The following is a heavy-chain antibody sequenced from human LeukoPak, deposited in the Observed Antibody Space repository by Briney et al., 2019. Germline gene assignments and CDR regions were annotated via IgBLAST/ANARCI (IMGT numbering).Heavy chain of an antibody. CDR1: GYTFTGYY. Sequence: GASVKVSCKASGYTFTGYYMHWVRQAPGQGLEWMGWIDPNSGGTNYAQKFQGRVTMTRDTSISTAYMELSRLRSDDTAVYYCARRVMATQYGIDVWGQGTTVTVSS. CDR3: ARRVMATQYGIDV. V-gene: IGHV1-2*02. J-gene: IGHJ6*02. D-gene: IGHD5-24*01. CDR2: IDPNSGGT.